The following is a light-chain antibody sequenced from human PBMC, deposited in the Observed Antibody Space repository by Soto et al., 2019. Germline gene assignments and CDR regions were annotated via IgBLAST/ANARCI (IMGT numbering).Light chain of an antibody. Sequence: EIVLTQSPGTLSLSPGERATLSCRASQSVSSTYLAWYQRKPGQAPRLLIYGASSRGTGIPDRFSGSGSGTDVTLTISRLEPEDFAVYYCQQYGTSPLTFGGGTKVEIK. CDR2: GAS. V-gene: IGKV3-20*01. J-gene: IGKJ4*01. CDR3: QQYGTSPLT. CDR1: QSVSSTY.